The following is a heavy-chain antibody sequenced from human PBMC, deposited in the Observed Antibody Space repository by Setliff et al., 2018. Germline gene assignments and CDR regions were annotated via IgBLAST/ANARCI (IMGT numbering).Heavy chain of an antibody. CDR2: ISAYNGNT. Sequence: ASVKVSCKDSGYTFSTYGISWVRQAPGQGLEWMGWISAYNGNTNYAQRFQGRVTMTTDTSTSTAYMELRSLRSDDTAVYYCAGNNAHLEWLFAWFDPWGQGTLVTVSS. J-gene: IGHJ5*02. D-gene: IGHD3-3*01. CDR3: AGNNAHLEWLFAWFDP. CDR1: GYTFSTYG. V-gene: IGHV1-18*01.